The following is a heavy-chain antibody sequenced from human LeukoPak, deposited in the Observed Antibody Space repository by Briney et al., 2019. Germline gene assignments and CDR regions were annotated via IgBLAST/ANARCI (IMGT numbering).Heavy chain of an antibody. Sequence: SQTLSLTCTVSGGSISSGSYYWSWIRQPAGKGLEWIGHIYTSETTNYNPSLKSRVTISVDTSKNQFSLKLNSVTAADTAVYYCARDWGGLNWFDPWGQGTLVTVSS. CDR1: GGSISSGSYY. CDR2: IYTSETT. J-gene: IGHJ5*02. CDR3: ARDWGGLNWFDP. D-gene: IGHD3-16*01. V-gene: IGHV4-61*09.